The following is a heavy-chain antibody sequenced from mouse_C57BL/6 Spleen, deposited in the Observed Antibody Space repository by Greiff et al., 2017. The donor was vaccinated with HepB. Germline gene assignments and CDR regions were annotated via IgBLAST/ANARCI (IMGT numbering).Heavy chain of an antibody. CDR2: IWSGGST. CDR3: AREDGGY. V-gene: IGHV2-2*01. CDR1: GFSLTSYG. Sequence: VKVVESGPGLVQPSQSLSITCTVSGFSLTSYGVHWVRQSPGKGLEWLGVIWSGGSTDYNAAFISRLSISKDNSKSQVFFKMNSLQADDTAIYYSAREDGGYWGQGTTLTVSS. D-gene: IGHD2-3*01. J-gene: IGHJ2*01.